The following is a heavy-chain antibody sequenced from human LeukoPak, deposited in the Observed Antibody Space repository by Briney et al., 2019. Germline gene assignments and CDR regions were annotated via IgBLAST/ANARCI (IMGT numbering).Heavy chain of an antibody. CDR3: ASRIDGYDSSGYDYYYYYGMDV. Sequence: SETLSLTCTVSGGSISSYYWSWIRQPPGKGLEWIGYIYYSGGTNYNPSLKSRVTISVDTSKNQFSLKLSSVTAADTAVYYCASRIDGYDSSGYDYYYYYGMDVWGQGTTVTVSS. CDR2: IYYSGGT. CDR1: GGSISSYY. D-gene: IGHD3-22*01. J-gene: IGHJ6*02. V-gene: IGHV4-59*12.